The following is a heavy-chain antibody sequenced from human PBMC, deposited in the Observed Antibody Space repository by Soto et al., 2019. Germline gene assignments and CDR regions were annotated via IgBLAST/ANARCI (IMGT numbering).Heavy chain of an antibody. CDR2: IIPIFGTA. J-gene: IGHJ6*02. CDR1: GGTFSSYA. D-gene: IGHD2-8*01. CDR3: ASAVDIVLMVYAYTRDYYGMDV. V-gene: IGHV1-69*13. Sequence: SVKVSCKASGGTFSSYAISWVRQAPGQGLEWMGGIIPIFGTANYAQKFQGRVTITADESTSTAYMELSSLRSEDTAVYYCASAVDIVLMVYAYTRDYYGMDVWGQGTTVTVSS.